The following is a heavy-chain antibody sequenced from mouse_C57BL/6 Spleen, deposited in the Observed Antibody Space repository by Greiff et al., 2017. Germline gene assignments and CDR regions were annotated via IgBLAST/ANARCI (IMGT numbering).Heavy chain of an antibody. V-gene: IGHV1-80*01. J-gene: IGHJ2*01. Sequence: QVQLKQSGAELVKPGASVKISCKASGYAFSSYWMNWVKQRPGKGLEWIGQIYPGDGDTNYNGKFKGKATLTADKSSSTAYMQLSSLTSEDSAVYFCASGGYGSTAFDYWGQGTTLTVSS. D-gene: IGHD1-1*01. CDR3: ASGGYGSTAFDY. CDR2: IYPGDGDT. CDR1: GYAFSSYW.